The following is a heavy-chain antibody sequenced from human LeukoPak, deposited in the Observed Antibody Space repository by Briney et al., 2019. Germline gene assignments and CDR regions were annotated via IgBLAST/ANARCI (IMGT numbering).Heavy chain of an antibody. Sequence: PGGSLRLSCAASGFTFSSSGMHWVRQAPGKGLEWVSFINYNGRDKYYADSVKGRFTISRDSSKNTLSLQMNSLRAEDTAVYFCAKDSPTYYADSWGQGTLVTVSS. V-gene: IGHV3-30*02. CDR3: AKDSPTYYADS. J-gene: IGHJ4*02. CDR2: INYNGRDK. D-gene: IGHD2/OR15-2a*01. CDR1: GFTFSSSG.